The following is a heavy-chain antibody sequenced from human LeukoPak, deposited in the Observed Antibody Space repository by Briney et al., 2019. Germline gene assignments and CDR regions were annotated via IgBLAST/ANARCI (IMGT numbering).Heavy chain of an antibody. J-gene: IGHJ4*02. D-gene: IGHD6-13*01. CDR2: INPNSGGT. CDR1: GYTFTDYY. V-gene: IGHV1-2*02. CDR3: ASIAAAGTLFYYFDY. Sequence: GAPVKVSCKASGYTFTDYYMHWVRQAPGQGLEWMGWINPNSGGTNYAQKFQGRVTMTRDTSISTAYMELSRLRSDDTAVYYCASIAAAGTLFYYFDYWGQGTLVTVSS.